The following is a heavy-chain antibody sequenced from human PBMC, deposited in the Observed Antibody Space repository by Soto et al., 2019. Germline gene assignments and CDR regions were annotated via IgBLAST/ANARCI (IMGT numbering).Heavy chain of an antibody. CDR2: IRSKANSYAT. Sequence: GGSLRLSCAASGFTFSGSAMHWVRQASGKGLEWVGRIRSKANSYATAYAASVKGRFTISRDDSKNTAYLQMNSMKTEETAVDYSTIVVVPAADYYYYYMYVWGKESTVTIAS. D-gene: IGHD2-2*01. V-gene: IGHV3-73*01. J-gene: IGHJ6*03. CDR3: TIVVVPAADYYYYYMYV. CDR1: GFTFSGSA.